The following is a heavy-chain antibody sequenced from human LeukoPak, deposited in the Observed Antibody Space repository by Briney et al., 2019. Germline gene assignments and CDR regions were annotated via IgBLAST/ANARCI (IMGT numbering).Heavy chain of an antibody. CDR2: ISSSSSYI. D-gene: IGHD2-21*02. CDR3: ARDRYCGGDCYSYYFDY. CDR1: GFTFSSYS. V-gene: IGHV3-21*01. Sequence: PGGSLRLSCAASGFTFSSYSMNWVRQAPGKGLEWVSSISSSSSYIYYADSVKGRFTISRDNAKNSLYLQMNSLRAEDTAVYYCARDRYCGGDCYSYYFDYWGQGTLVTVSS. J-gene: IGHJ4*02.